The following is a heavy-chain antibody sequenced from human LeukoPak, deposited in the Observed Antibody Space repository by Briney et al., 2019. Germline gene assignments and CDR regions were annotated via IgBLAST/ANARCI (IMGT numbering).Heavy chain of an antibody. J-gene: IGHJ4*02. D-gene: IGHD3-10*01. CDR3: ARDWDTYYYGSGSYYKGIDY. CDR2: IIPILGIA. V-gene: IGHV1-69*04. Sequence: LVKVSCKASGGTFSSYAISWVRQAPGQGLEWMGRIIPILGIANYAQKFQGRVAITADKSTSTAYMELSSLRSEDTAVYYCARDWDTYYYGSGSYYKGIDYWGQGTLVTVSS. CDR1: GGTFSSYA.